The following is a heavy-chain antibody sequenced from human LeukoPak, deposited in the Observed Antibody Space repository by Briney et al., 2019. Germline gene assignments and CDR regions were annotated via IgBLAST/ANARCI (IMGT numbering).Heavy chain of an antibody. V-gene: IGHV3-66*01. CDR2: IYSGGST. Sequence: GGSLRLSCAASGFTVSSNYMTWVRQAPGKGLEWVSVIYSGGSTYYADSVKGRFTISRDNSKNTLYLQMNSLRADDTAVYYCARDLGIAAAGFDYWGQGTLVSVSS. CDR1: GFTVSSNY. J-gene: IGHJ4*02. CDR3: ARDLGIAAAGFDY. D-gene: IGHD6-13*01.